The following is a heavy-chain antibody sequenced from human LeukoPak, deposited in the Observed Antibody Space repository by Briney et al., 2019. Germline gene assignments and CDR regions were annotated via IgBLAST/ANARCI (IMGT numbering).Heavy chain of an antibody. Sequence: GGSLRLSCAASGFTFSSYSMIWVRQAPGKGLEWVSSISSSSSYIYYADSVKGRFTISRDNAKNSLYLQMNSLRAEDTAVYYCARDGNYYDSSGYYSVADYWGQGTLVTVSS. CDR1: GFTFSSYS. D-gene: IGHD3-22*01. CDR2: ISSSSSYI. J-gene: IGHJ4*02. V-gene: IGHV3-21*01. CDR3: ARDGNYYDSSGYYSVADY.